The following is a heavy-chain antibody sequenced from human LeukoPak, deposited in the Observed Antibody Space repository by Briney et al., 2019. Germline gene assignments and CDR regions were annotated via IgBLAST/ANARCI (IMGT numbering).Heavy chain of an antibody. CDR1: GYTFTGYY. CDR3: AREYGDNSAAHFDS. CDR2: INANTGVT. J-gene: IGHJ4*02. Sequence: ASVKVSCKASGYTFTGYYIYWVRQAPGQGLECMGWINANTGVTNYAQKFWGRVTMTRDTSVSTAHMELSRLTSDDTAVYFCAREYGDNSAAHFDSWGQGTLVTVSS. D-gene: IGHD4/OR15-4a*01. V-gene: IGHV1-2*02.